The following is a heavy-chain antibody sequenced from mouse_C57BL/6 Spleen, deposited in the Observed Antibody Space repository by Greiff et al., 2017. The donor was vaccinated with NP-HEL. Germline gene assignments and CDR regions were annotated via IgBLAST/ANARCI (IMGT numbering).Heavy chain of an antibody. CDR2: ISSGGSYT. CDR3: ASQVPGYYFDY. CDR1: GFTFSSYG. Sequence: EVKLMESGGDLVKPGGSLKLSCAASGFTFSSYGMSWVRQTPDKRLEWVATISSGGSYTYYPDSVKGRFTISRDNAKNTLYLQMSSLKSEDTAMYYCASQVPGYYFDYWGQGTTRTVSS. D-gene: IGHD5-1*01. V-gene: IGHV5-6*01. J-gene: IGHJ2*01.